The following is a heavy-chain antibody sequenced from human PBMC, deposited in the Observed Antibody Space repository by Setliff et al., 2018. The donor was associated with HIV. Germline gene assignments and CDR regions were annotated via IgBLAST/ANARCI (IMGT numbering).Heavy chain of an antibody. J-gene: IGHJ4*02. CDR1: GFIFSDRY. CDR3: VRAAAGLDV. CDR2: SRNKANSYST. V-gene: IGHV3-72*01. Sequence: PGGSLRLSCVASGFIFSDRYMDWVRQAPGKGLEWIGRSRNKANSYSTEYAASVKGRFTISRDYSKDSLFLQMDNLETEDTAVYYCVRAAAGLDVWSQGIRVTVSS.